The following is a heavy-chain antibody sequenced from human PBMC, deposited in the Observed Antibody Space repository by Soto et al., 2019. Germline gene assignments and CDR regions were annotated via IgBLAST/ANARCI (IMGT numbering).Heavy chain of an antibody. CDR1: GFSFVGYA. J-gene: IGHJ4*02. CDR2: ISGSGATT. D-gene: IGHD3-3*01. CDR3: AKAMSGYTRLALDY. V-gene: IGHV3-23*01. Sequence: DVQLLESGGGLVQPGGSLRLSCAASGFSFVGYAMSWVRQAPGKGLGWVTSISGSGATTYSADSVKGRLTISRDNSVNTVYLKINSLRGDDTAVYYCAKAMSGYTRLALDYWGQGTLVTVAS.